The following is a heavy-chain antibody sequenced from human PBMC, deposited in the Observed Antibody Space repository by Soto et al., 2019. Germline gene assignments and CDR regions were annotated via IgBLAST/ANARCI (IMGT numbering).Heavy chain of an antibody. CDR1: GGTFSSYA. V-gene: IGHV1-69*06. CDR2: IIPICGTA. CDR3: ARDRYYDILTCVLGSKRYGMDV. J-gene: IGHJ6*02. Sequence: QVQLVQSGAEVKKPGSSVKVSCKASGGTFSSYAISWVRQAPGQGLEWMGGIIPICGTANYAQKFQGRVTITADKSTSTAYMELSSPRSEDTAVYYCARDRYYDILTCVLGSKRYGMDVWGQGTTVTVSS. D-gene: IGHD3-9*01.